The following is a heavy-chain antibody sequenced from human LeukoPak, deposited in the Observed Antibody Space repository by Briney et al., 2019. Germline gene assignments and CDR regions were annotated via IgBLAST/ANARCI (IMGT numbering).Heavy chain of an antibody. CDR1: GYTFTSYY. D-gene: IGHD3-3*01. CDR3: ARVSPPAIFGVVIPSIAFDY. J-gene: IGHJ4*02. Sequence: GASVKVSCKASGYTFTSYYMHWVRQAPGQGLEWMGIINPSGGSTSYAQKFQGRVTMTTDTSTSTAYMELRSLRSDDTAVYYCARVSPPAIFGVVIPSIAFDYWGQGTLVTVSS. CDR2: INPSGGST. V-gene: IGHV1-46*01.